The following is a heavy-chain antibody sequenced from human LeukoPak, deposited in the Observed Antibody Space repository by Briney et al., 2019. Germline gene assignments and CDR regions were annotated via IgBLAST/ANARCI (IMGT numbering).Heavy chain of an antibody. CDR3: ARQTYYYDSSGLYYFDY. CDR1: GGSISSYY. CDR2: IHSGST. J-gene: IGHJ4*02. D-gene: IGHD3-22*01. Sequence: SETLSLTCTISGGSISSYYWSWMRQPPGKGLEWIGNIHSGSTNYNPSLNSRVTISADTSKNQFSLKLSSVTAADTAVYYCARQTYYYDSSGLYYFDYWGQGTLVTVSS. V-gene: IGHV4-59*08.